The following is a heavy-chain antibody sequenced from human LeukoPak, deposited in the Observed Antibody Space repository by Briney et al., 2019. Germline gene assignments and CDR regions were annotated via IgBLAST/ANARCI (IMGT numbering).Heavy chain of an antibody. CDR2: IYYTGTT. J-gene: IGHJ4*02. Sequence: SETLSLTCTVSGGSISSGDYYCSWIRQPPGKGLEWIGYIYYTGTTYYNPSLKSRVTISVDTSKNQFSLRLSSVTAADTAVYYCARHISGGATLDWGQGTLVTVSS. CDR3: ARHISGGATLD. V-gene: IGHV4-61*08. CDR1: GGSISSGDYY. D-gene: IGHD2-15*01.